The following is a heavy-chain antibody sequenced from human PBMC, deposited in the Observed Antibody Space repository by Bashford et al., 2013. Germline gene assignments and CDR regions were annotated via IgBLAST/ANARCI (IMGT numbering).Heavy chain of an antibody. V-gene: IGHV1-8*01. CDR1: GYTFTSYD. D-gene: IGHD1-7*01. CDR3: ATVYNWNYVGSYGIGRR. CDR2: MNPNSGNT. J-gene: IGHJ6*02. Sequence: VASVKVSCKASGYTFTSYDINWVRQATGQGLEWMGWMNPNSGNTGYAQKFQGRVTMTRNTSISTAYMELSSLRSDDTAVYYCATVYNWNYVGSYGIGRRGDQGTTVTVS.